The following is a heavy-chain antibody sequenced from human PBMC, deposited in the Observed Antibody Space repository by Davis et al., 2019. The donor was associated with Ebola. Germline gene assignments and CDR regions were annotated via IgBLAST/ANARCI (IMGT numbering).Heavy chain of an antibody. Sequence: SVKVSCKASGGTFSSYAISWVRQAPGQGLEWMGGIIPMFGIGNYAQKFQGRLTITADESTSTVYMEVSSLRSEDTAVYYCARDWGMATPFNYWGQGTLVTVSS. V-gene: IGHV1-69*13. CDR1: GGTFSSYA. CDR2: IIPMFGIG. D-gene: IGHD5-24*01. CDR3: ARDWGMATPFNY. J-gene: IGHJ4*02.